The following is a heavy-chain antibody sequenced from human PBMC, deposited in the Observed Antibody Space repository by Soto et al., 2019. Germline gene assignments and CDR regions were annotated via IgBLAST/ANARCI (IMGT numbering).Heavy chain of an antibody. CDR3: GRKVVGSTSRPDYWYLDL. V-gene: IGHV3-23*01. CDR1: GFTFINYA. D-gene: IGHD2-21*01. Sequence: EVQLLESGGDSVQPGGSVRLSCAGSGFTFINYAMNWVRQAPGKGLEWVSTISGGGDATFFADSVRGRFTFSRDNSKNTVTLQMNSLGVDDAAVYYCGRKVVGSTSRPDYWYLDLWGRCTLVTVSS. CDR2: ISGGGDAT. J-gene: IGHJ2*01.